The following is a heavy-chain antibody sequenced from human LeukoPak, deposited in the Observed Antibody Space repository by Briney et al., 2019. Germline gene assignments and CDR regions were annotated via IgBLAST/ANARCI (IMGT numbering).Heavy chain of an antibody. CDR3: STWTDLYDY. J-gene: IGHJ4*02. CDR2: IRSKADGGTT. V-gene: IGHV3-15*01. Sequence: GGSLRLSCVASGFTFTDAWMTWVRQAPGKGLEWVGRIRSKADGGTTDYAAAVKGRFIISRDDSRNTFYLQMNSLTTEDTAVYYCSTWTDLYDYWGQGTLVTVS. D-gene: IGHD3/OR15-3a*01. CDR1: GFTFTDAW.